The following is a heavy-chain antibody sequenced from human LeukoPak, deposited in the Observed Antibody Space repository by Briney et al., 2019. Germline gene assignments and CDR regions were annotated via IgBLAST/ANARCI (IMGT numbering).Heavy chain of an antibody. D-gene: IGHD6-13*01. Sequence: GESLKISCKGSGYSFTTYWIGWVRQMPGKGLEWMGIIYPGDSDTRYSPSFQGQVTISADKSISTAYLQWSSLKASDTAMYYCARHGTDPRVQQLVRGYYYYYYMDVWGKGTTVTVSS. V-gene: IGHV5-51*01. CDR2: IYPGDSDT. J-gene: IGHJ6*03. CDR1: GYSFTTYW. CDR3: ARHGTDPRVQQLVRGYYYYYYMDV.